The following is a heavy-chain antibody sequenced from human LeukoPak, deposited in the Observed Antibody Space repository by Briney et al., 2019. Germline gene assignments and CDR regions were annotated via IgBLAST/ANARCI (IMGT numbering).Heavy chain of an antibody. CDR3: VRGREQQLVQGEVYYFDY. V-gene: IGHV4-59*01. CDR2: IYYSGST. D-gene: IGHD6-13*01. Sequence: SETLSLTCTVSGGSISSYYWSWIRQPPGKGLEWIGYIYYSGSTNYNPSLKSRVTISVDTSKNQFSLKLSSVTAADTAVYYCVRGREQQLVQGEVYYFDYWGQGTLVTVSS. J-gene: IGHJ4*02. CDR1: GGSISSYY.